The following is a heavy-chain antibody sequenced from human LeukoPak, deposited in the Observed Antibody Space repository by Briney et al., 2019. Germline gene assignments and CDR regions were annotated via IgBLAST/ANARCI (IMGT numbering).Heavy chain of an antibody. V-gene: IGHV4-38-2*02. CDR2: VYHSGT. D-gene: IGHD6-25*01. J-gene: IGHJ5*01. Sequence: SETLSLTCTVSGYSIGSGHYWAWIRQPPGKGLEWIGCVYHSGTYYKSSLTSRVTISMDTSKNQFSLKLTSVTAADSAFYYCAKSSGGGGHDSWGQGTLVTVAS. CDR1: GYSIGSGHY. CDR3: AKSSGGGGHDS.